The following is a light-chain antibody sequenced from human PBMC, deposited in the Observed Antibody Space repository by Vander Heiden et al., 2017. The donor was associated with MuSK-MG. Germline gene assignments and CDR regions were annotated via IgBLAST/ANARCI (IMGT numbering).Light chain of an antibody. CDR3: QQYYSTPLT. V-gene: IGKV4-1*01. Sequence: DIVMTQSPDSLPVSLGERATINCKSSQSVLYNSNNKNYLAWYQQKPGQPPKLLIYWASTRQSGVPDRISGSGSGTDFTLTISSLQAEDVAIYYCQQYYSTPLTFGGGTKVEIK. CDR1: QSVLYNSNNKNY. CDR2: WAS. J-gene: IGKJ4*01.